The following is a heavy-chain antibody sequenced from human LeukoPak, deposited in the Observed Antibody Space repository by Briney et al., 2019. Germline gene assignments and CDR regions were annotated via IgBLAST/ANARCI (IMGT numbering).Heavy chain of an antibody. CDR3: ARVGSSWYFDY. J-gene: IGHJ4*02. CDR1: GFTFSSYS. Sequence: PGGSLRLSCAASGFTFSSYSMNWVRQAPGKGLEWVSSISSSSSYIYYADSVKGRFTISRDNAKNSLYLQMNSLRAENTAVYYCARVGSSWYFDYWGQGTLVTVSS. D-gene: IGHD6-13*01. V-gene: IGHV3-21*01. CDR2: ISSSSSYI.